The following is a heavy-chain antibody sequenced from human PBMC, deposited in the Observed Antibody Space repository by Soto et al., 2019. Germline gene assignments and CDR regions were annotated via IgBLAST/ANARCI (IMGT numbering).Heavy chain of an antibody. V-gene: IGHV3-74*02. CDR2: INSDGSST. D-gene: IGHD6-13*01. CDR1: GFTFSSYW. Sequence: VQLVESGGGVVQPGTSLRLSCAASGFTFSSYWMHWVRQAPGKGLVWVSRINSDGSSTSYADSVKGRFTISRDNAKNTLYLQMNSLRAEDTAVYYCARFIAAAAHDYWGQGTLVTVSS. J-gene: IGHJ4*02. CDR3: ARFIAAAAHDY.